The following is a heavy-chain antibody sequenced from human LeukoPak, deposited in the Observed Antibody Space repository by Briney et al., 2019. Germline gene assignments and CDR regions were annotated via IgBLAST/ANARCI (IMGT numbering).Heavy chain of an antibody. D-gene: IGHD2-15*01. CDR1: GFTLSSYG. J-gene: IGHJ3*02. CDR3: AKGAIVAPGCDAFDI. Sequence: GGSLRLSCAASGFTLSSYGMHWVRQAPGKGLEWVAFIRYDGSNKYYAGSVKGRFTISRDNSKNTLYLQMNSLRAEDTAVYYCAKGAIVAPGCDAFDIWGQGTMVTVSS. V-gene: IGHV3-30*02. CDR2: IRYDGSNK.